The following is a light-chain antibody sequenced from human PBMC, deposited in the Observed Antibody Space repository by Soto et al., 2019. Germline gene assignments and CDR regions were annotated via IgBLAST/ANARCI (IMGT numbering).Light chain of an antibody. J-gene: IGKJ2*01. CDR3: QQSYSIPFT. CDR2: GAS. Sequence: DIQMTQSPSSLSAFVGDRVTISCRASQSINAFLTWYQQKPGEAPRLLIYGASSLQSGVPSRFSGSGSGTDFTLTICSLQPEDFALYYCQQSYSIPFTVGQGTKLEI. V-gene: IGKV1-39*01. CDR1: QSINAF.